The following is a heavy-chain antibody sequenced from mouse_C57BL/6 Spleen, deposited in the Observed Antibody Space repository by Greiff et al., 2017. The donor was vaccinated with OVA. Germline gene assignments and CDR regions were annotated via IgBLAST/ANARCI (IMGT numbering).Heavy chain of an antibody. CDR2: IHPNSGST. D-gene: IGHD1-1*01. Sequence: QVQLQQSGAELVKPGASVKLSCKASGYTFTSYWMHWVKQRPGQGLEWIGMIHPNSGSTNYNEKFKSKATLTVDKSSSTAYMQLSSLTSEDSAVYYCAYYYGSSRDYFDYWGQGTTLTVSS. CDR3: AYYYGSSRDYFDY. CDR1: GYTFTSYW. V-gene: IGHV1-64*01. J-gene: IGHJ2*01.